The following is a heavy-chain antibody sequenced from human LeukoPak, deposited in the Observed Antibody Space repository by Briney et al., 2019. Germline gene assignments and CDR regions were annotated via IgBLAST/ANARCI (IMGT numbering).Heavy chain of an antibody. J-gene: IGHJ4*02. CDR1: GGSISSFL. CDR3: ARQYCSRSSCYNFDY. D-gene: IGHD2-2*02. CDR2: INYSGTT. Sequence: SETLSLTCTVSGGSISSFLWSWIRQPPGKRLEWIGYINYSGTTNYNPSLKSRATISVDTSKNQFSLKLSSVTAADTAVYYCARQYCSRSSCYNFDYWGQGTLVTVSS. V-gene: IGHV4-59*08.